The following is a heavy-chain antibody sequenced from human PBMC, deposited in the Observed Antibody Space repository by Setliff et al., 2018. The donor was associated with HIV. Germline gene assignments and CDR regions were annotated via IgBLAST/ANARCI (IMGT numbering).Heavy chain of an antibody. V-gene: IGHV4-31*03. CDR2: IYYTGNT. CDR1: GASISSGSHF. D-gene: IGHD2-8*02. J-gene: IGHJ5*02. CDR3: ARAGDCTEASCPKARFDP. Sequence: PSETLSLTCTVSGASISSGSHFWGWIRQPPGKGLEWIGYIYYTGNTYYNPSLKSRITISIDTSKNQFSLNLNSVTAADTAVYYCARAGDCTEASCPKARFDPWGPGILVTVSS.